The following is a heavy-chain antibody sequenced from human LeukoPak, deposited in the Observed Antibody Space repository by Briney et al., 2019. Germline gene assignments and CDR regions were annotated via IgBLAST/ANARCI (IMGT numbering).Heavy chain of an antibody. J-gene: IGHJ5*02. D-gene: IGHD2-15*01. CDR2: IYYSGST. CDR1: GGSFSGYY. V-gene: IGHV4-59*01. Sequence: SETLSLTCAVYGGSFSGYYWSWIRQSPGKVLEWIGYIYYSGSTNYNPSLKSRVTISVDTSKNQLSLKVTSVTAADTAVYYCARDRGYSWFDPWGQGTLVTVSS. CDR3: ARDRGYSWFDP.